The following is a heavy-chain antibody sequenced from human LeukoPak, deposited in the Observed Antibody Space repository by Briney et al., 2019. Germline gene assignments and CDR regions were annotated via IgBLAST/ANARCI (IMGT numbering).Heavy chain of an antibody. V-gene: IGHV1-24*01. CDR1: GYTLTELS. Sequence: ASEKVSCKVSGYTLTELSMHWVRQAPGKGLEWMGGFDPEDGETIYAQKFQGRVTMTEDTSTDTAYMELSSLRSEDTAVYYCAANYGGGSPLDFDYWGQGTLVTVSS. J-gene: IGHJ4*02. CDR3: AANYGGGSPLDFDY. D-gene: IGHD1-26*01. CDR2: FDPEDGET.